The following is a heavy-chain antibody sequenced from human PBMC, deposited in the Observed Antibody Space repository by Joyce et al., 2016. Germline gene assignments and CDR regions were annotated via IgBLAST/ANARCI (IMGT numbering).Heavy chain of an antibody. CDR3: ARGYCSGGSCFSGPYYYGMDV. J-gene: IGHJ6*02. CDR2: INPNSGGT. D-gene: IGHD2-15*01. Sequence: QVQLVQSGAEVKKPGASVKVSCKASGYHLTGYYIHWGRQAPGEGLEVMGWINPNSGGTNVPRKFQGRVTMTRYTSISTAYMELTRLRSDDTAVFYCARGYCSGGSCFSGPYYYGMDVWGQGTTVTVSS. V-gene: IGHV1-2*02. CDR1: GYHLTGYY.